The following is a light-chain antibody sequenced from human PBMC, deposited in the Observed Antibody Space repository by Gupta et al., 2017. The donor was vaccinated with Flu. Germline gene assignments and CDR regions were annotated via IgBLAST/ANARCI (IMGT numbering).Light chain of an antibody. Sequence: SFVLTQPPSVSVAPGKTARLTCGGDNISYRSVHWYQRKPGQAPVLVVFDDSARPSGIPERFSGSNSDNTAALTISRVEAGDEADFYCQVWDPISGHLVFGPGTKVTVL. CDR2: DDS. J-gene: IGLJ1*01. V-gene: IGLV3-21*03. CDR1: NISYRS. CDR3: QVWDPISGHLV.